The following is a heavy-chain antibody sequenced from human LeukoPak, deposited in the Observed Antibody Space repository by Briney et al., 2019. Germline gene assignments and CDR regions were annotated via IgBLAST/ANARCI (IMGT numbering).Heavy chain of an antibody. CDR2: ISPGDSGI. D-gene: IGHD3-16*01. Sequence: GESLQISCKGSGYSFTNFWIGWVRQMPGKGLEWMGVISPGDSGIRYSPSFRGQVTISVDKSISTAYLQWSSLKASDSAMYYCAAGGASAPWGQGTLVTVSS. CDR1: GYSFTNFW. J-gene: IGHJ5*02. CDR3: AAGGASAP. V-gene: IGHV5-51*01.